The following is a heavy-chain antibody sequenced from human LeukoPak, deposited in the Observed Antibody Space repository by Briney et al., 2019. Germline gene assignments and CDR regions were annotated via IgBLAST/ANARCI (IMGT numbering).Heavy chain of an antibody. D-gene: IGHD3-3*01. CDR3: ARGSYWSGYWRSNYYYYMDV. CDR2: IYTSGST. J-gene: IGHJ6*03. V-gene: IGHV4-61*02. CDR1: GGSISSGSYY. Sequence: PSQTLSLTCTVSGGSISSGSYYWSWIRQPAGKGLEWIGRIYTSGSTNYNPSLKSRVTISYTSKNQFSLKLSSVTAADTAVYYCARGSYWSGYWRSNYYYYMDVWGKGTTVTISS.